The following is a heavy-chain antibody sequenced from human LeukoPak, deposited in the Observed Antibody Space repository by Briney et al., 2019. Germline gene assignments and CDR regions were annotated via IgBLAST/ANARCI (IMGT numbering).Heavy chain of an antibody. J-gene: IGHJ3*01. CDR2: IAPISGTP. CDR3: AREGEYYSESGNLVDASDV. Sequence: VASVKVSCKASGYTFTHNFMHWVRQAPGQGLEWMGGIAPISGTPLYSQRFQGRVTISADTSTNTAYMEMSSVTSEDTAVYYCAREGEYYSESGNLVDASDVWGQGTMVIVSA. CDR1: GYTFTHNF. V-gene: IGHV1-46*01. D-gene: IGHD3-10*01.